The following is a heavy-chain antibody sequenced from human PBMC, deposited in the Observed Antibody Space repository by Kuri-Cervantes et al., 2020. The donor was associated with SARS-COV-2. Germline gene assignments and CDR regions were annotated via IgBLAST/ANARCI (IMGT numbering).Heavy chain of an antibody. CDR3: AREGSGWYGEDYYYYGMDV. J-gene: IGHJ6*02. Sequence: ESLKISCTVSGGSISSYYWSWIRQPPGKGLEWIGYIYYSGSTNYNPSLKSRVTISVDTSKNQFSLKLSSVTAADTAVYYRAREGSGWYGEDYYYYGMDVWGQGTTVTVSS. V-gene: IGHV4-59*01. D-gene: IGHD6-19*01. CDR1: GGSISSYY. CDR2: IYYSGST.